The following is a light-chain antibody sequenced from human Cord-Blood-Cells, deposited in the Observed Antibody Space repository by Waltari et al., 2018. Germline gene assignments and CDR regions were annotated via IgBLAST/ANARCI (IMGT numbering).Light chain of an antibody. CDR2: AAS. CDR3: QESYSTPRT. V-gene: IGKV1-39*01. Sequence: DIQMTQSPSSLSASVGDRVTITCRSSQSISIYLNWYQQKPVKAPKLLIYAASSLQSGVPSRFSGSGSGTECTLTISSLQPEDVATDYCQESYSTPRTCGRGTRVEIK. CDR1: QSISIY. J-gene: IGKJ1*01.